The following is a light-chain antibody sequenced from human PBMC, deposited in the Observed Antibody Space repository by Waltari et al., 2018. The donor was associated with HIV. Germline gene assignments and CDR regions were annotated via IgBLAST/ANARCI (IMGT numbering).Light chain of an antibody. J-gene: IGLJ2*01. CDR2: GKN. CDR1: TSTIGQNT. Sequence: QSVLTQPPSASGTPEQRVTIPCSGTTSTIGQNTVRWFQQFPGTAPKVLLYGKNQRPSGVPDRFSGSKSGTSASLAISGLQSEDEADYYCASWDDSLNGPVFGGGTKLTVV. V-gene: IGLV1-44*01. CDR3: ASWDDSLNGPV.